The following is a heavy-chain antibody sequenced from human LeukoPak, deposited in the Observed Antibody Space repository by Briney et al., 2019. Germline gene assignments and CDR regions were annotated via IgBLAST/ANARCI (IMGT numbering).Heavy chain of an antibody. V-gene: IGHV3-23*01. D-gene: IGHD5-12*01. CDR3: AKNLDGVATYFDY. CDR2: ISGSGDNT. J-gene: IGHJ4*02. CDR1: GFTFSSYA. Sequence: GGSLRLSCAASGFTFSSYAMSWVRQAPGKGLEWVSGISGSGDNTYYADSVKGRFTISRDNSKNTLYVQVNSLGAEDTAVYHCAKNLDGVATYFDYWGQGTLVTVSS.